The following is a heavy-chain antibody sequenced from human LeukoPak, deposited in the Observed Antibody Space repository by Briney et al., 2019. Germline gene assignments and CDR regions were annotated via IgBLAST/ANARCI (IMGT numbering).Heavy chain of an antibody. CDR3: ARARTWIQLWDY. CDR1: GGTFSSYA. V-gene: IGHV1-18*01. D-gene: IGHD5-18*01. J-gene: IGHJ4*02. Sequence: ASVKVSCKASGGTFSSYAISWVRQAPGQGLEWMGWISAYNGNTNYAQKLQGRVTMTTDTSTSTAYMELRSLRSDDTAVYYCARARTWIQLWDYWGQGTLVTVSS. CDR2: ISAYNGNT.